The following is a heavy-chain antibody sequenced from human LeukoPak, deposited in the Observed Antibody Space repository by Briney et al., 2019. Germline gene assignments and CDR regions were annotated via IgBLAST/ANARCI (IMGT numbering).Heavy chain of an antibody. D-gene: IGHD1-14*01. J-gene: IGHJ4*02. V-gene: IGHV3-23*01. CDR1: GFTFSSYA. CDR3: AKDVSGNRGVRDFDY. CDR2: ISGSGGST. Sequence: GGSLRLSCAASGFTFSSYAVGWVRQAPGKGLEWVSAISGSGGSTYYADSVKGRFTISRDNSKNTLYLQMNSLRAEDTAVYYCAKDVSGNRGVRDFDYWGQGTLVTVSS.